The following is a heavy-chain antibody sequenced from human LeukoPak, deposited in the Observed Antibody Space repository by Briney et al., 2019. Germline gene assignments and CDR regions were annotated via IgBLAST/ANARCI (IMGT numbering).Heavy chain of an antibody. V-gene: IGHV3-30*01. CDR3: ARDRRELQLLYYYYYMDV. D-gene: IGHD1-7*01. J-gene: IGHJ6*03. CDR2: ISYDGSNK. Sequence: GGSLRLSCAASGFTLSSYAMHWVRQAPGKGLEWVAVISYDGSNKYYADSVKGRFTISRDNSKNTLYLQMNSLRAEDTAVYYCARDRRELQLLYYYYYMDVWGKGTTVTVSS. CDR1: GFTLSSYA.